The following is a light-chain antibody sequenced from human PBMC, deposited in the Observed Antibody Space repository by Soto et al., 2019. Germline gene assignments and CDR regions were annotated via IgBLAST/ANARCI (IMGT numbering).Light chain of an antibody. J-gene: IGKJ1*01. Sequence: EIVLTQSPATLYLSPGERATLSCRASQSVSSYLAWYQQKPGQAPWLLIYDASTRATGIPARFSGSGSGTDFTLTIGSLEPEDFAVYYCQQRTNKFWTFGQGTKVEIK. CDR1: QSVSSY. CDR2: DAS. V-gene: IGKV3-11*01. CDR3: QQRTNKFWT.